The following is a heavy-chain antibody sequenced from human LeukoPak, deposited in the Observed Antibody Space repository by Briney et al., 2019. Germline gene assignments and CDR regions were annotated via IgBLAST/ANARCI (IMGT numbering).Heavy chain of an antibody. CDR3: ARDGSGDIAGEDAFDI. V-gene: IGHV3-30*02. J-gene: IGHJ3*02. Sequence: GGSLRLSCAASGFTFSSYGMHWVRQAPGKGLEWVAFIRYDGSNKYYADSVKGRFTISRDNSKNSLYLQMNSLRAEDTAVYYCARDGSGDIAGEDAFDIWGQGTMVTVSS. D-gene: IGHD7-27*01. CDR2: IRYDGSNK. CDR1: GFTFSSYG.